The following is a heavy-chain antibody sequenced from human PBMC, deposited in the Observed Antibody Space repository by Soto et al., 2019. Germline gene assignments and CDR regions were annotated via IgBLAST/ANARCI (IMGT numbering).Heavy chain of an antibody. CDR2: INHSGST. CDR3: ARGVPFYDILTGYRYYYGMDV. CDR1: GGSFSGYY. J-gene: IGHJ6*02. D-gene: IGHD3-9*01. Sequence: SETLSLTCAVYGGSFSGYYWSWIRQPPGKGLEWIGEINHSGSTNYNPSIKSRDTISVDTSKNQFSLKLSSVTAADTAVYYCARGVPFYDILTGYRYYYGMDVWGQGTTVTVS. V-gene: IGHV4-34*01.